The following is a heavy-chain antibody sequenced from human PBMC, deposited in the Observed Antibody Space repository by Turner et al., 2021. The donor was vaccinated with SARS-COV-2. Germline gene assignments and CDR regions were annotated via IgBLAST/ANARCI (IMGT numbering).Heavy chain of an antibody. D-gene: IGHD3-22*01. Sequence: QVRLQESGPGLVKPSEPLSLPCTVSGDSNTGYFWNWIRQPPGKGLEWIGYIYNSGRTNYNPSLKSRVTISVDTSKNQFSLKLSSVSAADTAVYYCARVRYDSTGYPFDPWGQGTLVTVSS. CDR2: IYNSGRT. J-gene: IGHJ5*02. V-gene: IGHV4-59*01. CDR1: GDSNTGYF. CDR3: ARVRYDSTGYPFDP.